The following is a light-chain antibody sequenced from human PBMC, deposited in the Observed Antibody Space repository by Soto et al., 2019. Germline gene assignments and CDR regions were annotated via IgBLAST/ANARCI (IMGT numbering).Light chain of an antibody. Sequence: RVMTQSPATLSVSPGERATLSCRASPSISSHLACYHQKPGQVPRPLIYASSTRATGIPARFSGSGSETEFPLTISCLHSEDFAIYYWQQYNTCPQTFAQGTKVDTK. CDR2: ASS. V-gene: IGKV3-15*01. CDR3: QQYNTCPQT. CDR1: PSISSH. J-gene: IGKJ1*01.